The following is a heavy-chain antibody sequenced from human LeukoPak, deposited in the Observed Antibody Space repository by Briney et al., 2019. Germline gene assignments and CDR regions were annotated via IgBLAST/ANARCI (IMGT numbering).Heavy chain of an antibody. D-gene: IGHD1-26*01. CDR2: INPSGGST. J-gene: IGHJ3*02. Sequence: ASVKVSCKASGYTFTSYYMHWVRQAPGQGLEWMGIINPSGGSTSYAQKFQGRVTKTRDTSTSTVYMELSSLRSEDTAVYYCARAIVGATTRGAFDIWGQGTMVTVSS. CDR1: GYTFTSYY. CDR3: ARAIVGATTRGAFDI. V-gene: IGHV1-46*01.